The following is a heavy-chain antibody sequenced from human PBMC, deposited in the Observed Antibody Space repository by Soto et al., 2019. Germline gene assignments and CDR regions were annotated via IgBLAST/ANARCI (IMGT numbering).Heavy chain of an antibody. CDR1: GFTLNDYY. CDR3: ARDPVTAD. V-gene: IGHV3-7*03. J-gene: IGHJ4*02. Sequence: GGSLRLSCATSGFTLNDYYISWVRQVPGKGLEWVGNIKGDGSDPHYVDSVKGRFTISRDNAENLIYLQMNHLRVEDTAMYYCARDPVTADWGQGTPVTVSS. CDR2: IKGDGSDP.